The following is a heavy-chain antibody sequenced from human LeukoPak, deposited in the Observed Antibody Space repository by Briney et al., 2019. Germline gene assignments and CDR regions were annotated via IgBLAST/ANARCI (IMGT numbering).Heavy chain of an antibody. D-gene: IGHD3-3*01. CDR3: ARESYDFWSGLPN. CDR2: ISRSSDYL. V-gene: IGHV3-21*01. Sequence: GGSLRLSCATSGFSFSTYNMNWVRQAPGKGLEWVSSISRSSDYLYYADSVKGRFTISRDNAKKSLYLQMNSLRVEDTAVYYCARESYDFWSGLPNWGQGTLVTVSS. J-gene: IGHJ4*02. CDR1: GFSFSTYN.